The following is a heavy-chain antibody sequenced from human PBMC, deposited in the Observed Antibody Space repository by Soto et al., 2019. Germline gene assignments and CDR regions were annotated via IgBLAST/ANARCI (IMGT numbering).Heavy chain of an antibody. D-gene: IGHD4-17*01. CDR1: GFSFSSYG. CDR2: IWFDGNGK. CDR3: ARDRGPTTVTSVDF. V-gene: IGHV3-33*01. Sequence: QVQLVESGGGVVQPGRSLRLSCAASGFSFSSYGMHWVRQAPGKGLEWVAVIWFDGNGKFYADSVRDRFTISRDNSNNTLYLQMNRLRAEDTAVYYCARDRGPTTVTSVDFWGQGTLVTVSS. J-gene: IGHJ4*02.